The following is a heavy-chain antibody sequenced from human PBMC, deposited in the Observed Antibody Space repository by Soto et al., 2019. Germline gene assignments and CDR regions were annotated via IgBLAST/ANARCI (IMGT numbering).Heavy chain of an antibody. V-gene: IGHV1-8*01. Sequence: QVQLVQSGAEVKKPGASVKVSCKASGYTFTSYDINWVRQATGQGLEWMGWMNPNSGNTGYAQKFQDRDTMTRNTSISTAYIKLISLRSDDTAVYSCARTLYGDNVDYWGQGTLVTVSS. D-gene: IGHD4-17*01. CDR3: ARTLYGDNVDY. CDR1: GYTFTSYD. CDR2: MNPNSGNT. J-gene: IGHJ4*02.